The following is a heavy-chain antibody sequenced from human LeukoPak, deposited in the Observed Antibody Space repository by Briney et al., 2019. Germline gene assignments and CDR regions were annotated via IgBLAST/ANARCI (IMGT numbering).Heavy chain of an antibody. CDR2: IYHSGST. CDR1: GYSISSGYY. CDR3: AGSITMIVGIDY. Sequence: SETLSLTCAVSGYSISSGYYWGWIRQPPGKGLEWIGSIYHSGSTYYNPSLKSRVTISVDTSKNQFSLKLSSVTAADTAVYYCAGSITMIVGIDYWGQGTLVTVSS. D-gene: IGHD3-22*01. V-gene: IGHV4-38-2*01. J-gene: IGHJ4*02.